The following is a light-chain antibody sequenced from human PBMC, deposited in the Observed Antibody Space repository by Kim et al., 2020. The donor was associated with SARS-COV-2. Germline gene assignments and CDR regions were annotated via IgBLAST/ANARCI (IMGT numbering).Light chain of an antibody. CDR1: SLRTYY. CDR3: NSRDSSGNHLV. V-gene: IGLV3-19*01. Sequence: SSELTQEPAVSVALGQTVRITCQGDSLRTYYASWYQQRPGQAPVLVIYGKNNRPSGIPDRFSGSNSGNTASLTITGAQAEDEADYYCNSRDSSGNHLVFG. J-gene: IGLJ3*02. CDR2: GKN.